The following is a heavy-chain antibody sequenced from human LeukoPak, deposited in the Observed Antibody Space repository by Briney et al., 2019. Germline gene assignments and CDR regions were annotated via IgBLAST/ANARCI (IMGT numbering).Heavy chain of an antibody. CDR2: ISGSGIST. Sequence: GGSLRLSCAASGFTFTRNAMAWVRQAPGKGLEWVSAISGSGISTYYADAVKGRFTISRDNSKNTLYLHMNSLRAEDTAVFYCARDRDTGEPYFDYWGQGTLVTVSS. CDR1: GFTFTRNA. V-gene: IGHV3-23*01. D-gene: IGHD7-27*01. J-gene: IGHJ4*02. CDR3: ARDRDTGEPYFDY.